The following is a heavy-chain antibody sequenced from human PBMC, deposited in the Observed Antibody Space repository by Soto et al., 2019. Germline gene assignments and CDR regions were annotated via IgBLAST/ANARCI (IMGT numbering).Heavy chain of an antibody. D-gene: IGHD2-2*01. CDR3: ARRGYQLPQTGYYYYGMDG. CDR2: IIPIFGTA. Sequence: QVQLVQSGAEVKKPGSSVKVSCKASGGTFSSYAISWVRQAPGQGLEWMGGIIPIFGTANYAQKLQGRVTITADEYTSTAYMELSSLRSEDTAVYYCARRGYQLPQTGYYYYGMDGWGQGTTVTVSS. J-gene: IGHJ6*02. CDR1: GGTFSSYA. V-gene: IGHV1-69*01.